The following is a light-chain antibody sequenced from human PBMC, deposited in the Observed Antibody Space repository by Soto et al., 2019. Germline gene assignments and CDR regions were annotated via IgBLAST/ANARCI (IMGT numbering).Light chain of an antibody. CDR2: GAS. J-gene: IGKJ1*01. Sequence: EIVLTQSPGTLSLSPGERATLSCRASQSVGSIYLAWYPQLPGQVIRLRIYGASSGATGIPDRFRGSVSVTDFTLTISILEPEDFAVYDCQQYGSSLWSFGQGTKG. CDR3: QQYGSSLWS. CDR1: QSVGSIY. V-gene: IGKV3-20*01.